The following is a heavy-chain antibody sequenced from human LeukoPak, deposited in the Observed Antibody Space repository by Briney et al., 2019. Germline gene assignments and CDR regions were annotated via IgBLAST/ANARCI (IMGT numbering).Heavy chain of an antibody. D-gene: IGHD4-17*01. J-gene: IGHJ6*03. Sequence: ASVKVSCKASGYTFTSYGISWVRQAPGQGLEWMGWISAYNGNTNYAQKLQGRVTMTTDTSTSTAYMELRSLRSDDTAVYYCARGSSTTVTTPYYYYYMDVWGKGTTVTVSS. V-gene: IGHV1-18*01. CDR3: ARGSSTTVTTPYYYYYMDV. CDR1: GYTFTSYG. CDR2: ISAYNGNT.